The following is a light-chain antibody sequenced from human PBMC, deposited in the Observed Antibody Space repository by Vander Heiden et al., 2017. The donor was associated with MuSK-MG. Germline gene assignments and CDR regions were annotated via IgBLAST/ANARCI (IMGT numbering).Light chain of an antibody. CDR2: WAS. CDR1: QSVLYSSNNKNY. Sequence: IVMTQSPDSLPVSLGERATINCKSSQSVLYSSNNKNYLAWYQQKPGQPPKLLIYWASTRESGVPDRFSGSGSGTDFTLTISSLQAEDVAVYYCQQYDSTPLTFGGGTKVEIK. CDR3: QQYDSTPLT. V-gene: IGKV4-1*01. J-gene: IGKJ4*01.